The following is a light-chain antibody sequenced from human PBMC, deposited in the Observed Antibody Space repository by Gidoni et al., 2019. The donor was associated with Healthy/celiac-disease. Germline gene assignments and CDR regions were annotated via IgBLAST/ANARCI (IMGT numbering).Light chain of an antibody. CDR3: SSYTSSSTQVV. CDR2: EVS. CDR1: SSDVGGYNY. J-gene: IGLJ2*01. Sequence: QSALTQPASVSWSPGQSITISCTGTSSDVGGYNYVSWYQQHPGKAPKLMIYEVSNRPSGVSNRFSGSKSGNTASLTISGLQAEDEADYYCSSYTSSSTQVVFGGGTKLTVL. V-gene: IGLV2-14*01.